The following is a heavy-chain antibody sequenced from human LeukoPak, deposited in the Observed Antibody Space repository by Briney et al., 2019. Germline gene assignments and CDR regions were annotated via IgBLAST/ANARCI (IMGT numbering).Heavy chain of an antibody. J-gene: IGHJ4*02. D-gene: IGHD3-22*01. V-gene: IGHV3-9*02. CDR2: ISWNSGSI. CDR1: GFTSDDYA. CDR3: AKHRGSSGSSWFDY. Sequence: PGGSLRLSCAASGFTSDDYAMHWVRQAPGKGLEWVSGISWNSGSIGYADSVKGRFTISRDNSKNTLYLQMNSLRAEDTAVFYCAKHRGSSGSSWFDYWGQGTLVTVSS.